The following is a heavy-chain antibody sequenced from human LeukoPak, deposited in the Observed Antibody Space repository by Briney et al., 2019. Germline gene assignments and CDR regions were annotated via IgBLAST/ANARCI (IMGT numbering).Heavy chain of an antibody. J-gene: IGHJ4*02. V-gene: IGHV3-66*02. CDR3: AASLFVDLIGY. D-gene: IGHD3/OR15-3a*01. CDR2: IYSGGNR. Sequence: GGSLRLSCAASAFTASSNYISWVRQAPGEVLGWDSVIYSGGNRYYADYVTGRFTISRDNSKNTLYLQMNSLRAEDTAVYYCAASLFVDLIGYWGQGNLVTVSS. CDR1: AFTASSNY.